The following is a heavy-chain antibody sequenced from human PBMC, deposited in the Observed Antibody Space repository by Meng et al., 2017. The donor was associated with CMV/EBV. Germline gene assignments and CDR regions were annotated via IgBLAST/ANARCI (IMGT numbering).Heavy chain of an antibody. Sequence: QVQLRESAPGLVKPSGTLSLTCTVSGGSISSYYWSWIRQPAGKGLEWIGRIYTSGSTNYNPSLKSRVTMSVDTSKNQFSLKLSSVTAADTAVYYCARHGGTAMVVGIDYWGQGTLVTVSS. V-gene: IGHV4-4*07. CDR1: GGSISSYY. D-gene: IGHD5-18*01. CDR2: IYTSGST. CDR3: ARHGGTAMVVGIDY. J-gene: IGHJ4*02.